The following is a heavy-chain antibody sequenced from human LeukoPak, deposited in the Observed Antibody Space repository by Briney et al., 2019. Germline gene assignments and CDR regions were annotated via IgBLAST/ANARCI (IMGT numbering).Heavy chain of an antibody. D-gene: IGHD3-10*01. Sequence: GESLKISCKGSGYSFTSYWIGWVRQMPGKGLEWMGIIYPGDSDTRYSPSFRGQVTISAGKSISTAYLQWSSLKASDTAMYYCASRHGSGSYWTNDAFDIWGQGTMVTVSS. CDR2: IYPGDSDT. J-gene: IGHJ3*02. CDR1: GYSFTSYW. CDR3: ASRHGSGSYWTNDAFDI. V-gene: IGHV5-51*01.